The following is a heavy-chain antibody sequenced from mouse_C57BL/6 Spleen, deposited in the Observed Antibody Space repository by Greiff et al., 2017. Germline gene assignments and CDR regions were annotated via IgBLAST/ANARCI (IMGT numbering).Heavy chain of an antibody. CDR1: GYTFTDYE. Sequence: QVQLQQSGAELVRPGASVTLSCKASGYTFTDYEMHWVKQTPVHGLEWIGAIDPETGGTAYNQKFKGKAILTADKSSSTAYMELRSLTSEDSAVYYCTRKGDDGYRYYFDYWGQGTTLTVSS. CDR2: IDPETGGT. CDR3: TRKGDDGYRYYFDY. D-gene: IGHD2-3*01. V-gene: IGHV1-15*01. J-gene: IGHJ2*01.